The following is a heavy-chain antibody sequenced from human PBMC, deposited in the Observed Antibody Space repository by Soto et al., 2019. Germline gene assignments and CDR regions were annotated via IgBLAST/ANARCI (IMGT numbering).Heavy chain of an antibody. Sequence: QVQLVESGGGVVQPGRSLRLSCAASGFTFSSYGMHWVRQAPGKGLEWVAVISYDGSNKYYADSVKGRFTISRDNFKNTLYLQMISLRAEVTAVYYCAKEGRRGYSYGYGSYYYGMDVWGQGTTVTVSS. D-gene: IGHD5-18*01. CDR1: GFTFSSYG. V-gene: IGHV3-30*18. CDR2: ISYDGSNK. J-gene: IGHJ6*02. CDR3: AKEGRRGYSYGYGSYYYGMDV.